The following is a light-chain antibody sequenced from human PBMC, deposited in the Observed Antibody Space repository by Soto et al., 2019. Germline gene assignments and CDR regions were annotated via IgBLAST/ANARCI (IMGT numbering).Light chain of an antibody. J-gene: IGKJ5*01. CDR3: QQYNNWPVS. V-gene: IGKV3-15*01. CDR1: QSVSSN. Sequence: EIVMTQSPATLSVSPEERATLSFMASQSVSSNLVWYHQKPGQAPRLLTYGASTRATGIPVRYNGSGSGTELTHTISSLQTEDFAVYYCQQYNNWPVSFGQRIRLEI. CDR2: GAS.